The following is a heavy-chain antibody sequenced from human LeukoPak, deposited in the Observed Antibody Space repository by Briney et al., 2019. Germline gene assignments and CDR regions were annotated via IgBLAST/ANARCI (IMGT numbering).Heavy chain of an antibody. J-gene: IGHJ4*02. CDR2: NYPTGDT. CDR1: GVSVTNYY. V-gene: IGHV4-4*07. D-gene: IGHD3-16*01. CDR3: ARDITARGSFDY. Sequence: SETLSLTCSVSGVSVTNYYWSWVRQPAGKRLEWIGRNYPTGDTIYNPSLKSRVTMSVDMSKNHLSLKLTSVTAADAAVYYCARDITARGSFDYWGQGILVSVSS.